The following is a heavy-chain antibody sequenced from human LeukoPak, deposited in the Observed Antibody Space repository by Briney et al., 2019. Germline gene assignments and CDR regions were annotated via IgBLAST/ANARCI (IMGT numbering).Heavy chain of an antibody. J-gene: IGHJ4*02. V-gene: IGHV1-46*01. D-gene: IGHD4-11*01. CDR1: GYTFTSYY. CDR3: ARVSFDYTIDY. Sequence: GASVKVSCKASGYTFTSYYMHWVRQAPGQGLEWMGIINPSGGSTSYAQKFQGGVTMTRDTSTSTVYMELSSLRSEDTAVYYCARVSFDYTIDYWGQGTLVTVSS. CDR2: INPSGGST.